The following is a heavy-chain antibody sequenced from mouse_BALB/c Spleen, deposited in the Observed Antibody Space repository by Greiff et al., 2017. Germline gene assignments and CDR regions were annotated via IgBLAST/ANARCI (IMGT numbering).Heavy chain of an antibody. CDR2: ISYSGST. Sequence: EVKLMESGPGLVKPSQSLSLTCTVTGYSITSDYVWNWIRQFPGNLLGWMGYISYSGSTSYNPSLKSRISITRDTSKNQFFLQLNSVTTEDTATYYCARGDSSGYVWFAYWGQGTLVTVSA. J-gene: IGHJ3*01. V-gene: IGHV3-2*02. D-gene: IGHD3-2*01. CDR1: GYSITSDYV. CDR3: ARGDSSGYVWFAY.